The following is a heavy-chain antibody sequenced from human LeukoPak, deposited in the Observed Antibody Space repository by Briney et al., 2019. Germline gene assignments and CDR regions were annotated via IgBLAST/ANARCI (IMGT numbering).Heavy chain of an antibody. CDR2: MNPNSGNT. CDR3: ATTSPHPYYDFWSGYYRFDY. CDR1: GYTFTSYD. V-gene: IGHV1-8*01. J-gene: IGHJ4*02. Sequence: ASVKVSCKASGYTFTSYDINWVRQATGQGLEWMGWMNPNSGNTGYAQKFQGRVTMTEDTSTDTAYMELSSLRSEDTAVYYCATTSPHPYYDFWSGYYRFDYWGQGTLVTVSS. D-gene: IGHD3-3*01.